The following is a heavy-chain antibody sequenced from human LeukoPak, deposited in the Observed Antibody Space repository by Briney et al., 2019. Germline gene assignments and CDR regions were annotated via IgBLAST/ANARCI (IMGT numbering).Heavy chain of an antibody. Sequence: ASVKVSCKTSGYRFTGYYLHWVRQAPGQGLEWMGWMNPKSGATDYARKFQGRVTMTRDTSISTAYMELTRLRSDDTAVYFCARGGGTLHYMDVWGKGTTVTISS. V-gene: IGHV1-2*02. J-gene: IGHJ6*03. CDR1: GYRFTGYY. D-gene: IGHD3-16*01. CDR2: MNPKSGAT. CDR3: ARGGGTLHYMDV.